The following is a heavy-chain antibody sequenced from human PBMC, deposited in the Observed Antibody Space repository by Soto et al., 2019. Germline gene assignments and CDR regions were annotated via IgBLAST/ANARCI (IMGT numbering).Heavy chain of an antibody. Sequence: LVESGGGLVKPGGSLRLSCAASGFDFRTYTMNWVRQAPGKGLECVSSINTIGSYIYYADSLRGRFPISRDNDKNSLYLQRNSLRAVDTAVYYCARDTFNLMRGVMRGTYFGMDVWGRGTTVIVSS. J-gene: IGHJ6*02. D-gene: IGHD3-10*01. V-gene: IGHV3-21*01. CDR3: ARDTFNLMRGVMRGTYFGMDV. CDR1: GFDFRTYT. CDR2: INTIGSYI.